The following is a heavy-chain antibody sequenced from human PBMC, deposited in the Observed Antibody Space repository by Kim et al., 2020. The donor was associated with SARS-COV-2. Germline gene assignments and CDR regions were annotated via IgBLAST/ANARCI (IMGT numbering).Heavy chain of an antibody. J-gene: IGHJ6*02. Sequence: GRFTISRDNSKNTLYLQMNSLRAEDTAVYYCATNGRGYSYGYYYYYGMDVWGQGTTVTVSS. V-gene: IGHV3-23*01. D-gene: IGHD5-18*01. CDR3: ATNGRGYSYGYYYYYGMDV.